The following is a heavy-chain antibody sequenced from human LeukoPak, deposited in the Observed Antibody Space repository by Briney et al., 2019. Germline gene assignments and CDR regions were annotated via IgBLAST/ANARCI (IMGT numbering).Heavy chain of an antibody. CDR1: GGSFSGYY. CDR3: AAGPILTIAARPALDY. V-gene: IGHV4-34*01. CDR2: INHSGST. J-gene: IGHJ4*02. D-gene: IGHD6-6*01. Sequence: PSETLSLTCAVYGGSFSGYYWSWIRQPPGKGLEWIGEINHSGSTNYNPPLKSRVTISVDTSKNQFSLKLSSVTAADTAVYYCAAGPILTIAARPALDYWGQGTLVTVSS.